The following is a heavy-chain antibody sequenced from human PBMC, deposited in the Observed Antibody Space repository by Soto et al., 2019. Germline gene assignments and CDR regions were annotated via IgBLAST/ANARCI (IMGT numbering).Heavy chain of an antibody. D-gene: IGHD3-10*01. CDR1: GFTFSSYA. CDR2: ISYDGSNT. V-gene: IGHV3-30-3*01. Sequence: QVQLVESGGGVVQPGRPLRLSCAASGFTFSSYAMHWVRQAPGKGLEWVAVISYDGSNTFYTDSVKGRFTISRDKSNNTLHLLMNGLSADDTAVYYCARDRSMVGGYYFDYWGQGTLVTVSS. CDR3: ARDRSMVGGYYFDY. J-gene: IGHJ4*02.